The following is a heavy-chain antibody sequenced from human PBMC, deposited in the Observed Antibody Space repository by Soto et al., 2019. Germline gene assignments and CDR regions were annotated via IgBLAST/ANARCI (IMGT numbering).Heavy chain of an antibody. CDR2: IYSGGST. D-gene: IGHD3-22*01. CDR3: ARSDYYDSSGYYR. V-gene: IGHV3-53*01. Sequence: GGSLRLSCAASGFTVSSNYMSWVRQAPGKGLEWVSVIYSGGSTYHADSVKGRFTISRDNSKNTLYLQMNSLRAEDTAVYYCARSDYYDSSGYYRWGQGTLVTVSS. J-gene: IGHJ5*02. CDR1: GFTVSSNY.